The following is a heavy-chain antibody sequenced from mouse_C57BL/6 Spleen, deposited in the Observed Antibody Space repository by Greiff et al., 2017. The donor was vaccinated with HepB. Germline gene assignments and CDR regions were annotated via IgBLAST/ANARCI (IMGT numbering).Heavy chain of an antibody. CDR1: GFTFSDYG. CDR2: ISSGSSTI. J-gene: IGHJ3*01. CDR3: ARGDSSGTGFAY. V-gene: IGHV5-17*01. Sequence: EVQLVESGGGLVKPGGSLKLSCAASGFTFSDYGMHWVRQAPEKGLEWVAYISSGSSTIYYADTVKGRFTISRDNAKNTLFLQMTSLRSEDTAMYYCARGDSSGTGFAYWGQGTLVTVSA. D-gene: IGHD3-2*02.